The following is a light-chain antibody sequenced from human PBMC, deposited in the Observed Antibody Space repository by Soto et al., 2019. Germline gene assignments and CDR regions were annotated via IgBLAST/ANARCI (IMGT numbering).Light chain of an antibody. CDR3: QQRSGWPT. V-gene: IGKV3-11*01. J-gene: IGKJ1*01. CDR1: QSVSSY. CDR2: DAS. Sequence: EIVFTHSPCXLXCSXVXXXTLSCRASQSVSSYLAWYQQKPGQAPRLLIYDASNRATGIPARFSGSGSGTDFTLTVTSLEPEDFALYYCQQRSGWPTFGQGTKVDIK.